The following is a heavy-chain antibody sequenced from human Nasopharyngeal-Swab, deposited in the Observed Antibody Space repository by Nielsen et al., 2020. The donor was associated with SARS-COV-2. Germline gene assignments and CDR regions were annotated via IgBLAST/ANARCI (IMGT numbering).Heavy chain of an antibody. CDR1: GGSISSYY. Sequence: SEILSLTCTVSGGSISSYYWSWIRQPPGKGLEWIGRIYTSGSTNYNPSLKSRVTMSVDTSKNQFSLKLSSVTAADTAVYYCARDRVDDYYDSSGQVYYVDYGGQGTLVTGSS. J-gene: IGHJ4*02. CDR2: IYTSGST. CDR3: ARDRVDDYYDSSGQVYYVDY. D-gene: IGHD3-22*01. V-gene: IGHV4-4*07.